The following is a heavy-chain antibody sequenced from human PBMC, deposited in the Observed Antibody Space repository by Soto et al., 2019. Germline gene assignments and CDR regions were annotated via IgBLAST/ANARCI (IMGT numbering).Heavy chain of an antibody. D-gene: IGHD1-1*01. J-gene: IGHJ4*02. V-gene: IGHV1-3*01. CDR3: ASTTGTYALEI. Sequence: GASVKVSCKASGYSYISCAIHCVRQAPGQGLEWMGWINADDDGTKYSQKFQGRITITRDTHASTIYLELSSLTSEDTAIYYCASTTGTYALEIWGQGTPVTVSS. CDR2: INADDDGT. CDR1: GYSYISCA.